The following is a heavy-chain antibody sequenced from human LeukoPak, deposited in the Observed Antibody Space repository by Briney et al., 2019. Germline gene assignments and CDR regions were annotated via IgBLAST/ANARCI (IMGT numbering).Heavy chain of an antibody. D-gene: IGHD6-6*01. V-gene: IGHV3-48*01. CDR1: GFTFSSYN. CDR2: ISYSSSTI. CDR3: ARETSIAAYCHYYYYMDA. J-gene: IGHJ6*03. Sequence: PGGSLRLSCAASGFTFSSYNMNWVRQAPGKGLEWVSYISYSSSTIYYADSVKGRFTISRDNSKNSLYLQMNSLRAEDTAVYYCARETSIAAYCHYYYYMDAWGKGTPVTVSS.